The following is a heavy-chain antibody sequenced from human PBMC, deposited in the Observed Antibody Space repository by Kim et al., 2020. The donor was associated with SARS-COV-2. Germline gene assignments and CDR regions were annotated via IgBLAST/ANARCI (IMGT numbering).Heavy chain of an antibody. Sequence: TNYAQKLQGRVTMTTDTTTSTAYMELRSLRSDDTAVYYCAREQGRWLEDYWGQGTLVTVSS. CDR3: AREQGRWLEDY. CDR2: T. J-gene: IGHJ4*02. D-gene: IGHD6-19*01. V-gene: IGHV1-18*01.